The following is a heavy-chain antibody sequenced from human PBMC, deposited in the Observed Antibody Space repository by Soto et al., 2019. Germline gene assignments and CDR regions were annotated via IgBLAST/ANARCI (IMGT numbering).Heavy chain of an antibody. CDR1: CGSISSSNW. CDR2: IYHSGST. CDR3: ARVSGSYYYGMDV. Sequence: SETLSLTCAVSCGSISSSNWWSWVRQAPGKGLEWIGEIYHSGSTNYNPSLKSRVTISVDKSKNQFSLKLSSVTAADTAVYYCARVSGSYYYGMDVWGQGTTVTVSS. J-gene: IGHJ6*02. V-gene: IGHV4-4*02. D-gene: IGHD1-26*01.